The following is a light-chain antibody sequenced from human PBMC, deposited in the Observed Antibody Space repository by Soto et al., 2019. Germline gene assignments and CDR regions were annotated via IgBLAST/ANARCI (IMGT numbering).Light chain of an antibody. CDR1: QTVSSRF. Sequence: EIVLPQSPGTLSLSPGERATLSCRASQTVSSRFLAWYQQKPGQAPRLLIYGALSRATGIPDRFSGSGSGTDFTIIINRLEPEDVAIYYCQQYGGSPRITFGQGTRLEIK. J-gene: IGKJ5*01. CDR2: GAL. V-gene: IGKV3-20*01. CDR3: QQYGGSPRIT.